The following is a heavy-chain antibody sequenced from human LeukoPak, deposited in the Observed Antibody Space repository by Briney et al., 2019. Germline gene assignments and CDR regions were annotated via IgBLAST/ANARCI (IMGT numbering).Heavy chain of an antibody. V-gene: IGHV3-11*05. D-gene: IGHD1-26*01. CDR3: ARDWDHSPDF. Sequence: PGGSLRLSCAPSGFTLSGYYMAWIRQAPGKGLEWLSFITNHGARTDYVDSVKGRFTISRDNGKSSLYLQMDSLRAEDTAVYYCARDWDHSPDFWGQGTLVTVSS. J-gene: IGHJ4*02. CDR1: GFTLSGYY. CDR2: ITNHGART.